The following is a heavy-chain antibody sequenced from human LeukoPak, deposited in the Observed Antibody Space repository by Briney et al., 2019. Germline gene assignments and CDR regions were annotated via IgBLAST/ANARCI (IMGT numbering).Heavy chain of an antibody. CDR2: IYTSGST. CDR3: ARPSGDYGDYSFDY. D-gene: IGHD4-17*01. J-gene: IGHJ4*02. Sequence: SETLSLTCTVSGGSISSGSYYWSWIRQPAGKGLEWIGRIYTSGSTNYNPSLKSRVTISVDTSKNQFSLKLSSVTAADTAVYYCARPSGDYGDYSFDYWGQGTLVTVSS. CDR1: GGSISSGSYY. V-gene: IGHV4-61*02.